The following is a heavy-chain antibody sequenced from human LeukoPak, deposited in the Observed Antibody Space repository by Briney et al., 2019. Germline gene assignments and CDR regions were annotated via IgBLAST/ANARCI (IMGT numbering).Heavy chain of an antibody. D-gene: IGHD2-15*01. Sequence: HPGGSLRLSCAASGFTFSSYAMSWVRQAPGKGLEWVSAISGSGGSTYYADSVKGRFTISRDNSKNTPCLQMNSLRAEDTAVYYCAKQLGYCSDGSCYFPYWGQGTLVTVSS. V-gene: IGHV3-23*01. CDR3: AKQLGYCSDGSCYFPY. J-gene: IGHJ4*02. CDR2: ISGSGGST. CDR1: GFTFSSYA.